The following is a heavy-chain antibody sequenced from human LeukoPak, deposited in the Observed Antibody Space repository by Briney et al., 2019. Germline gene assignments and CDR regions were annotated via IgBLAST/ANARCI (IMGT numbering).Heavy chain of an antibody. V-gene: IGHV4-4*07. CDR2: IYTSGST. J-gene: IGHJ4*02. Sequence: SETLSLTCTVSGCSVSSYPWSWIRQPAGKGLEWIGRIYTSGSTNYNPSLKSRVTMSVDTSKNQFSLKLSSVTAAVTAVYYCASSYSGSHPIFDYWGQGTLVTVSS. CDR3: ASSYSGSHPIFDY. CDR1: GCSVSSYP. D-gene: IGHD1-26*01.